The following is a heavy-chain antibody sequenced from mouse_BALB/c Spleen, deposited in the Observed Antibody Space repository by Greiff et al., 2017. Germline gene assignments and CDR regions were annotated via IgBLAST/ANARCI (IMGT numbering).Heavy chain of an antibody. CDR1: GFSLTSYG. V-gene: IGHV2-2*02. D-gene: IGHD1-1*01. J-gene: IGHJ1*01. CDR3: ARNSYITTVVADWYFDV. CDR2: IWSGGST. Sequence: QAQLQQPGPGLVQPSQSLSITCTVSGFSLTSYGVHWVRQSPGKGLEWLGVIWSGGSTDYNAAFISRLSISKDNSKSQVFFKMNSLQANDTAIYYCARNSYITTVVADWYFDVWGAGTTVTVSS.